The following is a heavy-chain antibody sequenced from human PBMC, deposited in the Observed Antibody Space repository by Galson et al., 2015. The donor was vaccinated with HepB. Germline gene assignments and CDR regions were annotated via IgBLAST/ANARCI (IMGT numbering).Heavy chain of an antibody. Sequence: SLRLSCAASGFTFSDYYMSWIRQAPGKGLEWVSYISSSSSYTNYADSVKGRFTISRVNAKNSLYLQMNSLRAEDTAVYYCARDPGVAVAGEDWYFDLWGRGTLVTVSS. CDR2: ISSSSSYT. D-gene: IGHD6-19*01. J-gene: IGHJ2*01. CDR3: ARDPGVAVAGEDWYFDL. V-gene: IGHV3-11*06. CDR1: GFTFSDYY.